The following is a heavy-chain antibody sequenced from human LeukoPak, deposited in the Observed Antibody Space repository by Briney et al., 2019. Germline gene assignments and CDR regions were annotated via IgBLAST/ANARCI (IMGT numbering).Heavy chain of an antibody. Sequence: GGSLRLSSTGAGFMFNAYWMSWVRKAPGMGLEWVGKIRQDGGEIFYVDSVRGRFTISRDNAKNSVYLQLNSLRAEDTAVYYCARADLEWYLDLWGRGTLVTVSS. CDR1: GFMFNAYW. V-gene: IGHV3-7*01. CDR3: ARADLEWYLDL. CDR2: IRQDGGEI. J-gene: IGHJ2*01.